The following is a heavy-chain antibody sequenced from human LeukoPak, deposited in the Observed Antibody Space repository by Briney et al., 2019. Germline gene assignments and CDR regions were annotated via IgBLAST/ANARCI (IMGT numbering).Heavy chain of an antibody. CDR2: IYYSGST. CDR3: ARGRGYYYDTPFGY. V-gene: IGHV4-59*01. J-gene: IGHJ4*02. CDR1: GGSISSDY. Sequence: NPSETLSLTCTVSGGSISSDYWSWIRQPPGKGLEWIGYIYYSGSTNYNPSLKSRVTISVDTSKNQFSLKLSSVTAADTAVYYCARGRGYYYDTPFGYWGQGTLVTVSS. D-gene: IGHD3-22*01.